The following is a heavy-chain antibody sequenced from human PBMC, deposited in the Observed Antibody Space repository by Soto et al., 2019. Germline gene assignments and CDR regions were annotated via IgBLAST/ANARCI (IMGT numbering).Heavy chain of an antibody. CDR2: IIPIFGTA. V-gene: IGHV1-69*13. D-gene: IGHD2-8*01. Sequence: SVKVSCKAAGGTFSSYAISWVRQAPGQGLEWMGGIIPIFGTAHYAQKFKGRVTITADESTSTAYMELSSLRSEDTAVYYCARESLYCTNGVCYLGYWGQGNLVTV. CDR1: GGTFSSYA. J-gene: IGHJ4*02. CDR3: ARESLYCTNGVCYLGY.